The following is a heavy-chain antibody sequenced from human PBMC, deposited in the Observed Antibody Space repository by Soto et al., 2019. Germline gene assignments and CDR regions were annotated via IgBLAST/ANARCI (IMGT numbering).Heavy chain of an antibody. V-gene: IGHV3-49*03. J-gene: IGHJ5*02. CDR3: TRSSGPAGYDSWFDH. CDR1: GFTFGDYA. Sequence: PVGSLRLSCTASGFTFGDYAMSWFRQAPGKGLEWVGFIRSKAYGGTTEYAASVKGRFTISRDDSKNIAYLQMNSLKTDDTAGYYCTRSSGPAGYDSWFDHWGQGTLVTVSS. CDR2: IRSKAYGGTT. D-gene: IGHD6-25*01.